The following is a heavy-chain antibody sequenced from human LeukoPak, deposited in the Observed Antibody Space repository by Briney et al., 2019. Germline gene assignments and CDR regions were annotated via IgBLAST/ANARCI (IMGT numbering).Heavy chain of an antibody. CDR3: ARGGYYGSGNDFRFDP. CDR2: IHYTGST. Sequence: SETLSLTCTVSGGSISSYYWSWLRQSPGKGLECIGYIHYTGSTNYNPSLKSRVTIPVETSKNQFSLKLKSVSAADTAVYYCARGGYYGSGNDFRFDPWGQGTLVTVPS. J-gene: IGHJ5*02. CDR1: GGSISSYY. V-gene: IGHV4-59*01. D-gene: IGHD3-10*01.